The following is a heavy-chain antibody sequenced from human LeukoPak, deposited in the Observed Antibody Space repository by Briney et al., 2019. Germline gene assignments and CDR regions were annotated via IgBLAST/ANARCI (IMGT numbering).Heavy chain of an antibody. D-gene: IGHD3-22*01. CDR2: ICPRSDNI. V-gene: IGHV3-11*04. CDR3: ARVFPSNSGCYAY. CDR1: GFTFSDYF. Sequence: GGSLRLSCAASGFTFSDYFMSWIRQAPEKGLEWVSYICPRSDNINYAHSVKGRFTVSRDNAKNSVYLQMNSLRAEETAVYYCARVFPSNSGCYAYWGQGTRVTVSS. J-gene: IGHJ1*01.